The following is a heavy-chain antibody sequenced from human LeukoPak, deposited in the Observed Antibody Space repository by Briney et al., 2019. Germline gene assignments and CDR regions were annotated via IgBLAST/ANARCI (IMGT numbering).Heavy chain of an antibody. V-gene: IGHV3-48*03. J-gene: IGHJ4*02. D-gene: IGHD6-13*01. Sequence: PGGSLRLSCAASGFIFSSYEMSWVRQAPGKGLEWVSYISSSGRTMYYADSVKGRFTVSRDNAKNSLYLQMNSLRAEDTAVYYCASGIAAAGTDYWGQGTLVTVSS. CDR2: ISSSGRTM. CDR3: ASGIAAAGTDY. CDR1: GFIFSSYE.